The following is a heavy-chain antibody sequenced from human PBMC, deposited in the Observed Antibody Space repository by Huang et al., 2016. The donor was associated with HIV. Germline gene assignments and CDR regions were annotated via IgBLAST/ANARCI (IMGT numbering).Heavy chain of an antibody. CDR3: ARPQGDKVRGIIRSYYYYYGMDV. J-gene: IGHJ6*02. D-gene: IGHD3-10*01. CDR2: IGVSGTYI. V-gene: IGHV3-21*06. CDR1: GFTFTNCA. Sequence: EVQLVESGGGLVKPGGSLRLSCVASGFTFTNCAMNWVRQAPGKGLGWVPSIGVSGTYIYCADSLKGRLTISRDDAKNSLYLQMNGLRAEDTAVYYCARPQGDKVRGIIRSYYYYYGMDVWGRGTTVTVSS.